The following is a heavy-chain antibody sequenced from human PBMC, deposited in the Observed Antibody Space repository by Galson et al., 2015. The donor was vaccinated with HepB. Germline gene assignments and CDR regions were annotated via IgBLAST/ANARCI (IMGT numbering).Heavy chain of an antibody. J-gene: IGHJ6*02. CDR2: ISYDGSNK. D-gene: IGHD4-17*01. V-gene: IGHV3-30-3*01. Sequence: SLRLSCAVSGFTLRSYSMHWVRQAPGKGLEWVAVISYDGSNKYYADSVEGRFTISRDTSKNTLYLQMNSLRVEDTAVYYCASPYGDYSGRYYYYSGMDVWGQGTTVTVSS. CDR1: GFTLRSYS. CDR3: ASPYGDYSGRYYYYSGMDV.